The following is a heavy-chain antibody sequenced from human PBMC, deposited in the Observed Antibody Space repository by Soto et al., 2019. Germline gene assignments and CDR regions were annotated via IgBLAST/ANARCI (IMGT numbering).Heavy chain of an antibody. D-gene: IGHD3-10*01. J-gene: IGHJ4*02. CDR2: ISSSSSTI. CDR1: GFTFSSYS. CDR3: ARDYYGSGPDY. V-gene: IGHV3-48*01. Sequence: EVQLVESGGGLVQPGGSLRLSCAASGFTFSSYSMNWVRQAPGKGLEWVSYISSSSSTIYYADSVKGRFTISRDNAKNSPYLQMNSLRAEDTAVYYCARDYYGSGPDYWGQGTLVTVSS.